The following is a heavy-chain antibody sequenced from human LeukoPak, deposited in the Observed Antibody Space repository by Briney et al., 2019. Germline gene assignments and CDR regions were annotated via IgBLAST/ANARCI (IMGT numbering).Heavy chain of an antibody. CDR2: IWYDGSNK. D-gene: IGHD6-13*01. J-gene: IGHJ4*02. CDR1: GFTFSSYG. CDR3: AKGGSAAARYGIFDY. V-gene: IGHV3-33*06. Sequence: PGGSLRLSCAASGFTFSSYGMHWVRQAPGKGLEWVAVIWYDGSNKYYADSVKGRFTISRDNSKNTLYLQMNSLRAEDTAVYYCAKGGSAAARYGIFDYWGQGTLVTVSS.